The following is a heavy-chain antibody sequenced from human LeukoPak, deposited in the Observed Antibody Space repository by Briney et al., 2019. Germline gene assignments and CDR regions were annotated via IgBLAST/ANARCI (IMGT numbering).Heavy chain of an antibody. D-gene: IGHD5-12*01. Sequence: ASVKVSCKASGYTFTSYDINWLRQATGQGLEWMGWMNPNSGNTGYAQKFQGRVTMTRNTSMSTAYMELSSLRSEDTAVYYCAIRTPVDIVATLGERVKKGLDYWGQGTLVIVSS. J-gene: IGHJ4*02. CDR3: AIRTPVDIVATLGERVKKGLDY. V-gene: IGHV1-8*01. CDR2: MNPNSGNT. CDR1: GYTFTSYD.